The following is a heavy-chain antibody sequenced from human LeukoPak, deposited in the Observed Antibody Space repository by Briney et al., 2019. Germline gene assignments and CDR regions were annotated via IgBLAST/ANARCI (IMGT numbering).Heavy chain of an antibody. Sequence: PSETLSLTCTVSGGSFSSGSYYWSWIRQPPGKGLEWIGYIYYSGSTSYNPSLKSRVTISVDTSKNQFSLKLNSVTAADTAVYFCARDMRGSSGWPTVDYWGQGTLVTVSS. V-gene: IGHV4-61*01. D-gene: IGHD6-25*01. CDR3: ARDMRGSSGWPTVDY. J-gene: IGHJ4*02. CDR1: GGSFSSGSYY. CDR2: IYYSGST.